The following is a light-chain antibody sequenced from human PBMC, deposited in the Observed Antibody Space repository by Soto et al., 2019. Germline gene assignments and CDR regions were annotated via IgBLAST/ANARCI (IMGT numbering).Light chain of an antibody. CDR2: DAS. V-gene: IGKV1-33*01. Sequence: DIQMTQSPSTLSASVGDRVTITCRASQSIRSLLAWYQQKPGKAPKLLIYDASNLETGVPSRFSGSGSGTDFTFTISSLQPEDIATYYCQQYDNLLITFGQGTRLEIK. CDR3: QQYDNLLIT. CDR1: QSIRSL. J-gene: IGKJ5*01.